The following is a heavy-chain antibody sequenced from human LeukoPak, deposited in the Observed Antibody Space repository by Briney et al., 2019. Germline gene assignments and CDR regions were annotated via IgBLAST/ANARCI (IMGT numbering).Heavy chain of an antibody. D-gene: IGHD3-10*01. V-gene: IGHV3-30*02. CDR1: GFTFSSYG. CDR2: IRYDGSNK. J-gene: IGHJ4*02. CDR3: AKVSRFRASYYFDY. Sequence: GGSLRLSCAASGFTFSSYGMHWVRQAPGKGLEWVAFIRYDGSNKYYADSVKGRFTISRDNSKNTLYLQMNSLRAEDTAVYYCAKVSRFRASYYFDYWGQGTLVTVSS.